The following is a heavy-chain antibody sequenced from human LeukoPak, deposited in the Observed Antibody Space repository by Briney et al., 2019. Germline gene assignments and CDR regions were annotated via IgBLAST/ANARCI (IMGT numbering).Heavy chain of an antibody. J-gene: IGHJ5*02. CDR2: INHSGST. Sequence: SETLSLTCAVYGGSFSGYYWSWIRQPPGKGLEWIGEINHSGSTNYNPSLKSRVTISVDTSKNQFSLKLSSVTAADTAVYYCARDIVVALRQRVDEDFVCWFDPWGQGTLVTVSS. CDR1: GGSFSGYY. V-gene: IGHV4-34*01. D-gene: IGHD2-15*01. CDR3: ARDIVVALRQRVDEDFVCWFDP.